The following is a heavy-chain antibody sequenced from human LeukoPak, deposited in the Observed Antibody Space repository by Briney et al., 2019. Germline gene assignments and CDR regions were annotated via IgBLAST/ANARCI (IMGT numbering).Heavy chain of an antibody. CDR1: GGSIRSYY. V-gene: IGHV4-4*07. J-gene: IGHJ4*02. Sequence: SETLSLTCTVSGGSIRSYYWSWIRQPAGKGLEWIGRIYTSGSIDYNPSLKSRVTLSVDTSENQFSLKLSSVTAADTAVYFCAGVSSGWYNEYWGQGALLTVSS. D-gene: IGHD6-19*01. CDR2: IYTSGSI. CDR3: AGVSSGWYNEY.